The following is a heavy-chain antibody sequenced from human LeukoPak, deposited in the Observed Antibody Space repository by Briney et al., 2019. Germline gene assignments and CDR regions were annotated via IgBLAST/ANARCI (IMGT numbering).Heavy chain of an antibody. CDR3: ARAASGSGSYYNANFDY. CDR2: IIPIFGTA. Sequence: GASVKVSCKASGGTFSSYAISWVRRAPGQGLEWMGGIIPIFGTANYAQKFQGRVTTTADESTSTAYMELSSLRSEDTAVYYCARAASGSGSYYNANFDYWGQGTLVTVSS. V-gene: IGHV1-69*01. D-gene: IGHD3-10*01. CDR1: GGTFSSYA. J-gene: IGHJ4*02.